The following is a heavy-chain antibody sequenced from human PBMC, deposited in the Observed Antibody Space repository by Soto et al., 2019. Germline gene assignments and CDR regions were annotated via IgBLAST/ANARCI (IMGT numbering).Heavy chain of an antibody. Sequence: SETLSLTCTVSGASVSTGYWSWIRQPPGKGLEWIGFMYFGGSFNYNPSLTSRVTISVETSKNQFSMTMTSVTAADTAVYYCAKSHHDSTGFGVDPWGQGTLVT. D-gene: IGHD3-16*01. V-gene: IGHV4-59*02. J-gene: IGHJ5*02. CDR2: MYFGGSF. CDR3: AKSHHDSTGFGVDP. CDR1: GASVSTGY.